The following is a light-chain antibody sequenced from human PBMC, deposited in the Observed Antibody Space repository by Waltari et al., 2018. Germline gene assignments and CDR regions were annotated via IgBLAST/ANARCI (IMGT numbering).Light chain of an antibody. V-gene: IGKV3-15*01. Sequence: EIVMTQSPATLSVSPGERATLSCRASQSISIYLAWFQQKPGQAPRLLIYHASTRATGIPARLSGSGSGTEFTLTISSLQSEDFATYYCQQYDNLHRLTFGGGTKVQIK. CDR2: HAS. CDR3: QQYDNLHRLT. J-gene: IGKJ4*01. CDR1: QSISIY.